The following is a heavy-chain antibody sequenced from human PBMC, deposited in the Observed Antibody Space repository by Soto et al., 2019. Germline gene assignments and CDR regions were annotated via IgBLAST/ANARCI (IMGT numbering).Heavy chain of an antibody. D-gene: IGHD2-15*01. CDR2: TYYSGST. V-gene: IGHV4-30-4*01. CDR1: GGSISSGDYY. Sequence: PSETLSLTCTVSGGSISSGDYYWSWIRQPPGKGLEWIGYTYYSGSTYYNPSLKSRVTISVDTSKNQFSLKLSSVTAADTAVYYCARDRRYCSGGSCYTQYYFDYWGQGTLVTVSS. CDR3: ARDRRYCSGGSCYTQYYFDY. J-gene: IGHJ4*02.